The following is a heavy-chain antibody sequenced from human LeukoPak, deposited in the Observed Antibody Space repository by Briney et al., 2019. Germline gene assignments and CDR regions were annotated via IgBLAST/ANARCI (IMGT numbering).Heavy chain of an antibody. CDR3: ARDGTAILAYCGGDCYSWFDP. J-gene: IGHJ5*02. D-gene: IGHD2-21*02. CDR1: GGTFSSYA. Sequence: SVKVSCKASGGTFSSYAISWVRQAPGQGLAWMGGIIPIFGTANYAQKFQGRVTITADESTSTAYMELSSLRSEDTAVYYCARDGTAILAYCGGDCYSWFDPWGQGTLVTVSS. V-gene: IGHV1-69*13. CDR2: IIPIFGTA.